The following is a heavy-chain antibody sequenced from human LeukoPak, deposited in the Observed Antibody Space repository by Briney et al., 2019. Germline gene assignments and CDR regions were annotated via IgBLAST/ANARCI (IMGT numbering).Heavy chain of an antibody. CDR2: INAGNGNT. J-gene: IGHJ4*02. CDR3: ARERIQVHYYGSSDYYPYFDY. Sequence: ASVKVSCKASGYTFTNYAMHWVRQAPGQRLEWMGWINAGNGNTKYSQEFQGRVTITRDTSASTAYMELSSLRSEDMAVYYCARERIQVHYYGSSDYYPYFDYWGQGTLVTVSS. CDR1: GYTFTNYA. V-gene: IGHV1-3*03. D-gene: IGHD3-22*01.